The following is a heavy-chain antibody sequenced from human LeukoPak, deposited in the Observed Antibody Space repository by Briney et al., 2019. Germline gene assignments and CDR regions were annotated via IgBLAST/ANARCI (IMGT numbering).Heavy chain of an antibody. CDR2: IYNSEST. V-gene: IGHV4-39*07. CDR3: ARDRLSVGAFDI. J-gene: IGHJ3*02. CDR1: GGSINSVSYY. D-gene: IGHD1-26*01. Sequence: SETLSLTCTVPGGSINSVSYYWVWIRQPPGKGLEWIGSIYNSESTYSKPSLRSRVTISLDTSTNQFSLKLSSLTAADTALYFCARDRLSVGAFDIWGQGTMVTVSS.